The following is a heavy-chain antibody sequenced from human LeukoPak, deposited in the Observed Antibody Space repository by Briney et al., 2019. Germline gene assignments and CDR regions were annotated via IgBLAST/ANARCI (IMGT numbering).Heavy chain of an antibody. V-gene: IGHV3-9*01. Sequence: PGGSLRLSCAASGFTFDDYAMHWVRQAPGKGLEWVSGISWNSGSIGYADSVKGRSTISRDNAKNSLYLQMNSLRDEDTALYYCAKSLWFGELSPFDYWGQGTLVTVSS. J-gene: IGHJ4*02. D-gene: IGHD3-10*01. CDR3: AKSLWFGELSPFDY. CDR2: ISWNSGSI. CDR1: GFTFDDYA.